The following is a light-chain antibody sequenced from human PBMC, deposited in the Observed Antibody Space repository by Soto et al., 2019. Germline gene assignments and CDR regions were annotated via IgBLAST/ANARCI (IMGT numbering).Light chain of an antibody. Sequence: QSVLTQPAAVSGSPGQSIAISCTGTSSDVGGYNFVSWYQQHPGKAPKLMIYDVSNRPSGVSNRFSGSKSGNTASLPISGLQAEDEADYYCSSYSGSSTLVVFGGGTKLTVL. V-gene: IGLV2-14*03. J-gene: IGLJ2*01. CDR1: SSDVGGYNF. CDR2: DVS. CDR3: SSYSGSSTLVV.